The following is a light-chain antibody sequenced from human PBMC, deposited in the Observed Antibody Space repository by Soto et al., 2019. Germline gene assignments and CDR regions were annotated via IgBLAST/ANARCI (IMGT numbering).Light chain of an antibody. Sequence: DIVMTQSPLSLSVTPGEPASISCRSSQSLLHSNGYNYLDWYLQKPGQSPQLLIYLGSNRASGVPDRFRGSGSGTDFTLKISRLVAEDVGVYYCMQALQTPYTFGQGTKLEIK. V-gene: IGKV2-28*01. CDR1: QSLLHSNGYNY. CDR2: LGS. CDR3: MQALQTPYT. J-gene: IGKJ2*01.